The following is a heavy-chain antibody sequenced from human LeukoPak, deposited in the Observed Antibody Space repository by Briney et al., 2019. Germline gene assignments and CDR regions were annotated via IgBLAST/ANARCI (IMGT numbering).Heavy chain of an antibody. CDR3: AKRGTVHVVDTAMAGGLSFDY. CDR2: IRYDGSNK. J-gene: IGHJ4*02. CDR1: GFTFSSYG. D-gene: IGHD5-18*01. Sequence: GGSLRLSCAASGFTFSSYGMHWVRQAPSKGLEWVAFIRYDGSNKYYADSVKGRFTISRDNSKNTLYLQMNSLRAEDTAVYYCAKRGTVHVVDTAMAGGLSFDYWGQGTLVTVSS. V-gene: IGHV3-30*02.